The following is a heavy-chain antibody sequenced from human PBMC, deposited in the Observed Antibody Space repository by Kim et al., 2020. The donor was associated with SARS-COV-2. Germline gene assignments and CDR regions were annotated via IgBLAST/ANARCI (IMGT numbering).Heavy chain of an antibody. CDR3: AGGSGIAAAGIVDY. CDR2: IWYDGSNK. CDR1: GFTFSSYG. D-gene: IGHD6-13*01. J-gene: IGHJ4*02. V-gene: IGHV3-33*01. Sequence: GGSLRLSCAASGFTFSSYGMHWVRQAPGKGLEWVAVIWYDGSNKYYADSVKGRFTISRDNSKNTLYLQMNSLRAEDTAVYYCAGGSGIAAAGIVDYWGQGTLVTVSS.